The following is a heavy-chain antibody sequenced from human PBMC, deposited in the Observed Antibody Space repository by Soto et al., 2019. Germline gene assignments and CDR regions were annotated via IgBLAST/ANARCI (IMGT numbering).Heavy chain of an antibody. CDR2: INPNSGGT. J-gene: IGHJ5*02. V-gene: IGHV1-2*02. CDR3: AALLVRGINWFDP. CDR1: GYTFTGYY. D-gene: IGHD3-10*01. Sequence: ASVKVSCKASGYTFTGYYMHWVRQAPGQGLEWMGWINPNSGGTNYAQKFQGRVTMTRDTSISTAYMELSRLRSDDTAVYYCAALLVRGINWFDPWGQGTLVTVS.